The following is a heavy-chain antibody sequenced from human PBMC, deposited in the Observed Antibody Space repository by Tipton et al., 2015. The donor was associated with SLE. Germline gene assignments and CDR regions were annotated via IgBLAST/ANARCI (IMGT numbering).Heavy chain of an antibody. D-gene: IGHD6-13*01. CDR2: ISGSGDSI. Sequence: SLRLSCAASGFHFSSFGMSWVRQAPGRGLEWVLSISGSGDSIYQADSVKGRFTIARDNSKNTVYLQMNSLTAEDTAIYYCAKSRGVAAARIQHWGQGTLVTVSS. CDR3: AKSRGVAAARIQH. V-gene: IGHV3-23*01. J-gene: IGHJ1*01. CDR1: GFHFSSFG.